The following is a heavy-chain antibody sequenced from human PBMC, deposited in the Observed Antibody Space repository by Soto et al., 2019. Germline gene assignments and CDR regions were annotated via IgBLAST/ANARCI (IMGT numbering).Heavy chain of an antibody. D-gene: IGHD2-15*01. CDR2: ISAYNANT. V-gene: IGHV1-18*01. Sequence: QVQLVQSGAEVKKPGASVKVSCKASGYTFTSYGISWGRQAPGQGREWMGWISAYNANTNYAQKLQGRVTMTTDTSTSTAYMELSSMTSDETAVYYFARDGGPYCRGGSSYLGMDVW. CDR3: ARDGGPYCRGGSSYLGMDV. J-gene: IGHJ6*01. CDR1: GYTFTSYG.